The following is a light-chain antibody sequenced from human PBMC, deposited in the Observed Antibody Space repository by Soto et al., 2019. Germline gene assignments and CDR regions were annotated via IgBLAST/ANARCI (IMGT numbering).Light chain of an antibody. CDR3: QQSYSSPRT. CDR1: QNIFSY. J-gene: IGKJ3*01. Sequence: DIQMTQSPSSLSASVGDRVTITCRASQNIFSYLNWYQQKPGKAPKLLIYAAVSLQSGVSSRFSGSGSGTDFALTVSSLQPEDFATYYCQQSYSSPRTFGPGTKVDIK. CDR2: AAV. V-gene: IGKV1-39*01.